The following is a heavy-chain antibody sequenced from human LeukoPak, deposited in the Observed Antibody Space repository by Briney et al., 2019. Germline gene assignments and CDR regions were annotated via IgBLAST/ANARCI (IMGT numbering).Heavy chain of an antibody. J-gene: IGHJ4*02. CDR2: IYTSGST. CDR1: GGSFSGYY. Sequence: SETLSLTCAVYGGSFSGYYLSWIRQPAGKGLEWIGHIYTSGSTNYNPSLKSRVTMSVDTSKNQFSLKLSSVTAADTAVYYCARRGSGSYYLSFDYWGQGTLVTVSS. V-gene: IGHV4-59*10. CDR3: ARRGSGSYYLSFDY. D-gene: IGHD3-10*01.